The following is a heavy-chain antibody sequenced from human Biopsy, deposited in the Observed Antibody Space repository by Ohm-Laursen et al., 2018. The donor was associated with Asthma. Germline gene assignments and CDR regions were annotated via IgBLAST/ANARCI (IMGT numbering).Heavy chain of an antibody. CDR3: AGFCSGGNCPDH. Sequence: TLSLTCSVSGDSIDSGDYSWTWIRQPPGKGLEWIGNIHYSGSTHSNPSLKSRVTISVDTSKKQISLRLSSVIAADTAVYYCAGFCSGGNCPDHWGRGTLVTVSS. V-gene: IGHV4-61*08. CDR1: GDSIDSGDYS. CDR2: IHYSGST. J-gene: IGHJ4*01. D-gene: IGHD2-15*01.